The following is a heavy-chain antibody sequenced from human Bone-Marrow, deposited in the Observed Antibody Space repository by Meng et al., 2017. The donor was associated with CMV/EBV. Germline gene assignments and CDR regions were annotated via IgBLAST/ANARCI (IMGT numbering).Heavy chain of an antibody. CDR1: GYTFTGYY. CDR2: INPNSGGT. J-gene: IGHJ4*02. Sequence: ASVKVSCKASGYTFTGYYMHWVRQAPGQGLEWMGWINPNSGGTNYAQKFQGRVTMTRDTSISTAYMELSRLRSDDTAVYYCARGYCSSTSCYPRSLMKRSFDYWGQGTRVTVSS. CDR3: ARGYCSSTSCYPRSLMKRSFDY. D-gene: IGHD2-2*01. V-gene: IGHV1-2*02.